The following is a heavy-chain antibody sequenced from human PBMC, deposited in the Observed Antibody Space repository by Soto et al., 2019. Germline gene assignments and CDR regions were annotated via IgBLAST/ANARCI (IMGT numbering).Heavy chain of an antibody. CDR3: TTDLVTLDRIYYYGMAV. CDR1: GFTFSNAW. CDR2: IKSKTDGGTT. D-gene: IGHD3-16*02. V-gene: IGHV3-15*07. Sequence: GGSLRLSCAASGFTFSNAWMNWVRQAPGKGLEWVGRIKSKTDGGTTDYAAPVKGRFTISRDDSKNTLYLQMNSLKTEDTAVYYCTTDLVTLDRIYYYGMAVWGQGTTVTVSS. J-gene: IGHJ6*02.